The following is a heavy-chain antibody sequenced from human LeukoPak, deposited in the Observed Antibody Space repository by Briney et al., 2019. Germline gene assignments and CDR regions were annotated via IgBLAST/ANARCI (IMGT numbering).Heavy chain of an antibody. CDR1: GFTFSSYG. Sequence: PGGSLRLSCAASGFTFSSYGMHWVRQAPGKGLEWVSSISSSGSYIYYADSVKGRFTISRDNAKKSLYLQMNSLRAEDTAVYYCAELGITMIGGVWGKGTTVTISS. CDR2: ISSSGSYI. V-gene: IGHV3-21*01. CDR3: AELGITMIGGV. D-gene: IGHD3-10*02. J-gene: IGHJ6*04.